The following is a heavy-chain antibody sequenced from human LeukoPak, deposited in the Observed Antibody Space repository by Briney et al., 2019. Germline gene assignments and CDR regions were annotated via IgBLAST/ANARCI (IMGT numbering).Heavy chain of an antibody. CDR3: ARFTYYYDSSGSRVDAFDI. D-gene: IGHD3-22*01. CDR1: GGSFSGYY. CDR2: IYYSGST. V-gene: IGHV4-34*01. Sequence: SETLSLTCAVYGGSFSGYYWGWIRQPPGKGLEWIGSIYYSGSTYYNPSLKSRVTISVDTSKNQFSLKLSSVTAADTAVYYCARFTYYYDSSGSRVDAFDIWGQGTMVTVSS. J-gene: IGHJ3*02.